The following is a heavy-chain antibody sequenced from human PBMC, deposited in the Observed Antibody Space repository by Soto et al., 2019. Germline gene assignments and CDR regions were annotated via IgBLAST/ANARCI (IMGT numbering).Heavy chain of an antibody. CDR1: GGSISSGGYY. D-gene: IGHD3-22*01. Sequence: SETLSLTCTVSGGSISSGGYYWSWIRQHPGKGLEWIGYIYYSGSTYYNPSLKSRVTISVDTSKSQFSLKLSSVTAADTAVYYCASYSGYYGYYFDYWGQGTLVTVSS. CDR3: ASYSGYYGYYFDY. J-gene: IGHJ4*02. CDR2: IYYSGST. V-gene: IGHV4-31*03.